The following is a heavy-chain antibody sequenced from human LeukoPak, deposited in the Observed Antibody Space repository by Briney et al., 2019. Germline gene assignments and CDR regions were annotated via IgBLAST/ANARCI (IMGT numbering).Heavy chain of an antibody. CDR3: ARVYRTTVELHAFDY. V-gene: IGHV3-21*01. J-gene: IGHJ4*02. CDR1: GFTFSGYS. D-gene: IGHD1-26*01. CDR2: ISSSSSYI. Sequence: GGSLRLSCAASGFTFSGYSMNWVRQAPGKGLEWVSSISSSSSYIYYADSVKGRFTISRDNAKNSLYLQMNSLRAEDTAVYYCARVYRTTVELHAFDYWGQGTLVTVSS.